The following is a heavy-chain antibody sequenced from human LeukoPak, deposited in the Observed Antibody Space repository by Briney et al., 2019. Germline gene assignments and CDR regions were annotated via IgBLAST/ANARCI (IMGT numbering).Heavy chain of an antibody. CDR3: ARDFRAAMVSDWFDP. J-gene: IGHJ5*02. CDR1: GYTFTGYY. D-gene: IGHD5-18*01. CDR2: INPNSGGT. V-gene: IGHV1-2*02. Sequence: GASVKVSCKASGYTFTGYYMHWVRQAPGQGLEWMGWINPNSGGTNYAQELQGRVTMTRDTSISTAYMELSRLRSDDTAVYYCARDFRAAMVSDWFDPWGQGTLVTVSS.